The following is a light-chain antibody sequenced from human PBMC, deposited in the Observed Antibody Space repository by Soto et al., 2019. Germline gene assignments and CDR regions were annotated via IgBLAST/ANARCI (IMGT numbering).Light chain of an antibody. V-gene: IGKV3-20*01. CDR3: QQYGSSRLT. CDR2: GGS. Sequence: EIVLTQSPGTLSLSPGERATLSCRASQSVSSSYLAWYQQKPGQAPRLLIYGGSSRATGIPDRFSGSGSGKDFTLTISRREPEHFAVYYCQQYGSSRLTFGGGSKVEFK. CDR1: QSVSSSY. J-gene: IGKJ4*01.